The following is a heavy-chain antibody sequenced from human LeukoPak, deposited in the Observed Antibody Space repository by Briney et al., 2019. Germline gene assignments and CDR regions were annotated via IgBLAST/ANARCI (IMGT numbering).Heavy chain of an antibody. D-gene: IGHD3-16*01. CDR1: GYAFTRHY. CDR3: ARDRTNAVMRRGLGAFDI. Sequence: ASVKVSCKASGYAFTRHYMHWVRQAPGQGLEWMGLINPSGSSTIYAQKFQGRVTMTRDMSTSTDYMELSSLRSEDTAVYYCARDRTNAVMRRGLGAFDIWGQGTMVTVSS. V-gene: IGHV1-46*01. CDR2: INPSGSST. J-gene: IGHJ3*02.